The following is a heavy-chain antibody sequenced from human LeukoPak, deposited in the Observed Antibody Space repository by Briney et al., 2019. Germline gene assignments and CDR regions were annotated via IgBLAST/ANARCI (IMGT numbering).Heavy chain of an antibody. D-gene: IGHD3-3*01. CDR1: GGSISSSN. V-gene: IGHV3-21*01. J-gene: IGHJ6*03. Sequence: PSGTLSLTCAVSGGSISSSNWWSWVRQAPGKGLEWVSSISSSSSYIYYADSVKGRFTISRDNAKNSLYLQMNSLRAEDTAVYYCARRRAIFGVVIGDYYYMDVWGKGTTVTVSS. CDR2: ISSSSSYI. CDR3: ARRRAIFGVVIGDYYYMDV.